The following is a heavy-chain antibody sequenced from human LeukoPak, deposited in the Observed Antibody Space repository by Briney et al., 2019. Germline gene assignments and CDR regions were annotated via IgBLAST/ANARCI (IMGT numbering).Heavy chain of an antibody. CDR1: GYTFTSYY. J-gene: IGHJ5*02. Sequence: ASVKVSCKTSGYTFTSYYIHWVRQAPGQGLECMGIINPNGGSTNHAQKFQGRVTMTRDTSTSTVYMELSSLRSEDTAVYYCAREDMSAPVPFGPWGQGTLVTVSS. D-gene: IGHD3-3*01. CDR2: INPNGGST. V-gene: IGHV1-46*01. CDR3: AREDMSAPVPFGP.